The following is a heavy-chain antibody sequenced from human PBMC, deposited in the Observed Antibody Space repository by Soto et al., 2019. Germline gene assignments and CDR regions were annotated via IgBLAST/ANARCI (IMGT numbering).Heavy chain of an antibody. V-gene: IGHV1-69*13. D-gene: IGHD6-6*01. J-gene: IGHJ6*02. Sequence: SVKVSCKASGGTFSSYAISWMRQAPGQGXEWMGGIIPIFGTANYAQKFQGRVTITADESTSTAYMGLSSLRSEDTAVYYCAREDIAARRGYYYYGMDVWGQGTTVTVSS. CDR1: GGTFSSYA. CDR2: IIPIFGTA. CDR3: AREDIAARRGYYYYGMDV.